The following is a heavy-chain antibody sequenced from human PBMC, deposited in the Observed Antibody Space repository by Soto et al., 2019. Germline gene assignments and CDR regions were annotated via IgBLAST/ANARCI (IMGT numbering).Heavy chain of an antibody. CDR1: GFTFSDHY. CDR3: ARFSGSYTRGLDY. V-gene: IGHV3-72*01. J-gene: IGHJ4*02. D-gene: IGHD1-26*01. Sequence: ESGGGLVQPGGSLRLSCAASGFTFSDHYMDWVRQAPGKGLEWVGRSRNKANSYSTEYAASVKGRFIMSRDESKNSLYLQMNSLKTEDTAVYYCARFSGSYTRGLDYWGQGTLVTVSS. CDR2: SRNKANSYST.